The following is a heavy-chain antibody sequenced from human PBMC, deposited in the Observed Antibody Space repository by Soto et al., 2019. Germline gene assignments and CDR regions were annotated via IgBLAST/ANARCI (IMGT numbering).Heavy chain of an antibody. CDR1: GFTVSSNY. J-gene: IGHJ1*01. Sequence: EVQLVESGGGLVQPGGSLRLSCAASGFTVSSNYMSWVRQAPGKGLEWVSVIYSGGSTYYADSVKGRFTISRDNSKNKLYLQMNRLRAEDTAVYYCARDRIAVAGNPEYFQHWGQGTLVTVSS. CDR3: ARDRIAVAGNPEYFQH. D-gene: IGHD6-19*01. CDR2: IYSGGST. V-gene: IGHV3-66*01.